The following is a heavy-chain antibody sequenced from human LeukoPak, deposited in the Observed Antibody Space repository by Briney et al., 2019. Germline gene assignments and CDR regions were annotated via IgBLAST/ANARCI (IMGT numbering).Heavy chain of an antibody. CDR3: AKQLGYCSDGSCYFPY. CDR1: GFTFSSYA. D-gene: IGHD2-15*01. J-gene: IGHJ4*02. V-gene: IGHV3-23*01. Sequence: GGSLRLSCAASGFTFSSYAMSWVRQAPGKGLEWVSVISGSGKSTYYADSVQGRFTISRDNSKSTLCLQMNSLRAEDTAVYYCAKQLGYCSDGSCYFPYWGQGTLVTVSS. CDR2: ISGSGKST.